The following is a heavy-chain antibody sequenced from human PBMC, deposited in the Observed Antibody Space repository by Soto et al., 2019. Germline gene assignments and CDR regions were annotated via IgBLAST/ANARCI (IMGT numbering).Heavy chain of an antibody. Sequence: SETLSLTCTVSGGSISSGGYYWSWIRQHPGKGLEWIGYIYYSGSTYYNPSLKSRVTISVDTSKNQFSLKLSSVTAADTAVYYCARDSYDSIGYPRPFDYWGQGTLVTVSS. CDR1: GGSISSGGYY. CDR3: ARDSYDSIGYPRPFDY. D-gene: IGHD3-22*01. V-gene: IGHV4-31*03. J-gene: IGHJ4*02. CDR2: IYYSGST.